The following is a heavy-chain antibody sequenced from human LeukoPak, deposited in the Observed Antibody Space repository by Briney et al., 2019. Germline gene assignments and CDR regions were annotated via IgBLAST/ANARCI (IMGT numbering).Heavy chain of an antibody. J-gene: IGHJ4*02. D-gene: IGHD4-23*01. Sequence: ASVKVSCKASGGTFSSYAISWVRQAPGQGLGWMGRIIPIFGTANYAQKFQGRVTITTDGSTSTAYMELSSLRSEDTAVYYCARDRGYGGNSGSDYWGQGTLVTVSS. V-gene: IGHV1-69*05. CDR1: GGTFSSYA. CDR2: IIPIFGTA. CDR3: ARDRGYGGNSGSDY.